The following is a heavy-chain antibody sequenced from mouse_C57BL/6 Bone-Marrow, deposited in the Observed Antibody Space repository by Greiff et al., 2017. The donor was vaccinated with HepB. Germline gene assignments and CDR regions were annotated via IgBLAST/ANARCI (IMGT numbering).Heavy chain of an antibody. Sequence: VQLQQPGAELVRPGTSVKLSCKASGYTFTSYWMHWVKQRPGQGLEWIGVIDPSDSYTNYNQKFKGKATLTVDTSSGTAYMQLSSLTSEDSAVYDCARYDYEPRAMDYWGQGTSVTVSS. CDR1: GYTFTSYW. J-gene: IGHJ4*01. CDR2: IDPSDSYT. V-gene: IGHV1-59*01. CDR3: ARYDYEPRAMDY. D-gene: IGHD2-4*01.